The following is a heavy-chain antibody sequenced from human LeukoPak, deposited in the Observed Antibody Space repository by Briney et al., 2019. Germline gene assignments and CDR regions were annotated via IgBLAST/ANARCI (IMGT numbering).Heavy chain of an antibody. CDR3: ARVLIYYGSGSYYAEYFQH. J-gene: IGHJ1*01. D-gene: IGHD3-10*01. CDR2: ISSSSSTI. V-gene: IGHV3-48*02. CDR1: GFTFSSYA. Sequence: EGSLRLSCAASGFTFSSYAMSWVRQAPGRGLEWVSYISSSSSTIYYADSVKGRFTISRDNAKNSLYLQMNSLRDEDTAVYYCARVLIYYGSGSYYAEYFQHWGQGTLVTVSS.